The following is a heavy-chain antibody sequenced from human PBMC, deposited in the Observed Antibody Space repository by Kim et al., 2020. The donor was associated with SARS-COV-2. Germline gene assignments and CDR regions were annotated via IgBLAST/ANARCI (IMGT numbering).Heavy chain of an antibody. Sequence: GGSLRLSCAASGFTFSSYDMHWVRQATGKGLEWVSAIGTAGDPYYPGSVKGRFTISRENAKNSLYLQMNSLRAGDTAVYYCARGLRYILTGHYGSFGMDVWGQGTTVTVSS. CDR3: ARGLRYILTGHYGSFGMDV. CDR2: IGTAGDP. J-gene: IGHJ6*02. D-gene: IGHD3-9*01. CDR1: GFTFSSYD. V-gene: IGHV3-13*05.